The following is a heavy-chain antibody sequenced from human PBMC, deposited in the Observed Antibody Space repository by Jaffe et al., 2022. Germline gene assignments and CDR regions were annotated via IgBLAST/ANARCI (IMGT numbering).Heavy chain of an antibody. V-gene: IGHV4-38-2*01. D-gene: IGHD1-26*01. CDR1: GYSISSGYY. CDR2: IYHSGST. J-gene: IGHJ3*02. CDR3: ATLPRAPVGATSSYAFDI. Sequence: QVQLQESGPGLVKPSETLSLTCAVSGYSISSGYYWGWIRQPPGKGLEWIGSIYHSGSTYYNPSLKSRVTISVDTSKNQFSLKLSSVTAADTAVYYCATLPRAPVGATSSYAFDIWGQGTMVTVSS.